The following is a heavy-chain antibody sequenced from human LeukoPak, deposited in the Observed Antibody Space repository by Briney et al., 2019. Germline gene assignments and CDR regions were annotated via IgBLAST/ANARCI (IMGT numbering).Heavy chain of an antibody. V-gene: IGHV4-34*01. CDR3: ARIRYGYVVPDY. CDR1: GGSFSGYY. D-gene: IGHD5-18*01. CDR2: INHSGST. J-gene: IGHJ4*02. Sequence: PSETLSLTCAVYGGSFSGYYWSWIRQPPGKGLEWIGEINHSGSTNYNPSLKSRVTISVDTSKNQFSLTLSSVTAADTAVYYCARIRYGYVVPDYWGQGTLVTVSS.